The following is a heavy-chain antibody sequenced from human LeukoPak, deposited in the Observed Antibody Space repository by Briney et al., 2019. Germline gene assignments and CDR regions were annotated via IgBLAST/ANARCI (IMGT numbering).Heavy chain of an antibody. V-gene: IGHV4-59*01. Sequence: SETLSLTCTVSGGSINYYYWMWIRQPPGKGLEWIGYIYYSGSTNYNPSLKSRVTISVDTSKNQFSLKLSSVTAADTAVYYCASGYSYASVDYWAREPWSPSPQ. D-gene: IGHD5-18*01. J-gene: IGHJ4*02. CDR1: GGSINYYY. CDR2: IYYSGST. CDR3: ASGYSYASVDY.